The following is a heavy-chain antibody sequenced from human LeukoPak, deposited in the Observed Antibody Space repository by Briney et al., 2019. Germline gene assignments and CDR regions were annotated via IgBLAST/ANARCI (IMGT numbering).Heavy chain of an antibody. Sequence: GGSLRLSCEGSGFTFSNYWMTWVRQAPEKGLEWVANIKPSGSEKHYADSVEGRFTISRDNAKNSLYLQMNSLRAEDTPVYYCARDLDTYVVLTAYDTFDIWAKGQWSPSLQ. CDR3: ARDLDTYVVLTAYDTFDI. CDR2: IKPSGSEK. J-gene: IGHJ3*02. D-gene: IGHD2-21*02. CDR1: GFTFSNYW. V-gene: IGHV3-7*01.